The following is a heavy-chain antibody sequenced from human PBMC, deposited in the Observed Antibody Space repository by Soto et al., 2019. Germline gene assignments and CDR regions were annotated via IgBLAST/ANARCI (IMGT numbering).Heavy chain of an antibody. V-gene: IGHV3-43D*04. CDR3: AKVDCSSTSCYRGYYYYGMDV. J-gene: IGHJ6*02. Sequence: GGSLRLSCAASGFTFDDYAMHWVRQALGKGLERVSLISWDGGSTYYADFVKGRFTISRDNSKNSLYLQMNSLRAEDTAFYYFAKVDCSSTSCYRGYYYYGMDVWGQGTTVTVPS. CDR1: GFTFDDYA. CDR2: ISWDGGST. D-gene: IGHD2-2*02.